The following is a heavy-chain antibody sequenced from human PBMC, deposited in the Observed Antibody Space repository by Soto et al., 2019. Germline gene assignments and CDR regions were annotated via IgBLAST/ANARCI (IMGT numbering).Heavy chain of an antibody. J-gene: IGHJ4*02. D-gene: IGHD6-19*01. CDR3: VRGLEGALSGVYNFDY. CDR2: IYHSGNT. Sequence: SETLSLTCGVSGYYISSGYYWGWIRQPPGKGLEWIGSIYHSGNTYYNPSLKSRVTISVDTSKNQVCLKMSSVTAADTAVYYWVRGLEGALSGVYNFDYWGQGALVTVSS. V-gene: IGHV4-38-2*01. CDR1: GYYISSGYY.